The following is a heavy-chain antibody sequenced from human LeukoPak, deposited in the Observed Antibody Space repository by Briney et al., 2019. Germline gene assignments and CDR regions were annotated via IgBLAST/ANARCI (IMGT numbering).Heavy chain of an antibody. D-gene: IGHD5-12*01. CDR3: AKGSRGYSGYYLDY. Sequence: GGSLRLSCAASGFTSSSYAMSWVRQAPGKGLEWVSSISGSGASTYYADSVRGRFTLSRDNSENTLYLQMNSLRAEDTAVYYCAKGSRGYSGYYLDYWGQGTLITVSS. V-gene: IGHV3-23*01. CDR1: GFTSSSYA. CDR2: ISGSGAST. J-gene: IGHJ4*02.